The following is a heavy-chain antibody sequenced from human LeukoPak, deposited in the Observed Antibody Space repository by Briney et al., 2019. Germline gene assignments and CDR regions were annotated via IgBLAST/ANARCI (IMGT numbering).Heavy chain of an antibody. CDR1: GGSISSGGYY. V-gene: IGHV4-31*03. D-gene: IGHD7-27*01. CDR2: IYYSGST. CDR3: ARGLTGDLEDWYFDL. J-gene: IGHJ2*01. Sequence: PSQTLSLTCTVSGGSISSGGYYWSWIRQHPGTGLEWIGYIYYSGSTYYNPSLKSRVTISVDTSKNQFSLKLSSVTAADTAVYYCARGLTGDLEDWYFDLWGRGTLVTVSS.